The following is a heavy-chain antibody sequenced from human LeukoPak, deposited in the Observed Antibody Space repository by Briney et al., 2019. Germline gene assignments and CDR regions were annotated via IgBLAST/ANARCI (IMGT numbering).Heavy chain of an antibody. J-gene: IGHJ4*02. V-gene: IGHV3-21*01. Sequence: KPGGSLRLSCAASGFTFSSYSMNWVRQAPGKGLEWVSSISSSSSYIYYADSVKGRFTISRDNAKNSLYLQMNSLRAEDTAVCYCARGPSITMIVVEYDYWGQGTLVTVSS. D-gene: IGHD3-22*01. CDR1: GFTFSSYS. CDR3: ARGPSITMIVVEYDY. CDR2: ISSSSSYI.